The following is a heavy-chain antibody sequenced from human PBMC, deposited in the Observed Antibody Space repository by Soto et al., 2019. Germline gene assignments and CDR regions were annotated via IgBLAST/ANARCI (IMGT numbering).Heavy chain of an antibody. CDR3: ARDNAYGSAAWQFDP. D-gene: IGHD6-25*01. CDR2: INGYNDNT. Sequence: QVQLVQSGAELKKPGASVKVSCKASGYSFTSYGISWVRQAPGQGLEWMGWINGYNDNTNYAQKLQGRVTMTTDTSTSTAYMELRSLRSDDTAVYYCARDNAYGSAAWQFDPWGQGTLVTVSS. V-gene: IGHV1-18*01. CDR1: GYSFTSYG. J-gene: IGHJ5*02.